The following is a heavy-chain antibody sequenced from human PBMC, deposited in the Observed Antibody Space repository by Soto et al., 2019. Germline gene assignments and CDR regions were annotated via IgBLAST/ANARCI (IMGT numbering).Heavy chain of an antibody. Sequence: AASVKVSCKASGYTFTSHGISWVRQAPGQRLEWMGWISAYNGNTNYAQKLQGRVTMTTDTSTSTAYMELRSLRSDDTAVYYCARDRHDDILTGYYRDNWFDPWGQGTLVTVSS. V-gene: IGHV1-18*01. CDR3: ARDRHDDILTGYYRDNWFDP. CDR2: ISAYNGNT. J-gene: IGHJ5*02. CDR1: GYTFTSHG. D-gene: IGHD3-9*01.